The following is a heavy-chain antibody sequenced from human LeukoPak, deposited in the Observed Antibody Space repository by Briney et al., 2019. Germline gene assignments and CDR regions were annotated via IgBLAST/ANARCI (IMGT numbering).Heavy chain of an antibody. Sequence: SETLSLTCTVSGGSISSYYWSWIRQPPGKGLEWIGYIYYSGSTNYNPSLKSRVTISVDTSKNQFSLKLSSMTAADTAVYYCARERGSWPTGYYYYMDVWGKGTTVTVSS. CDR1: GGSISSYY. J-gene: IGHJ6*03. D-gene: IGHD6-13*01. CDR2: IYYSGST. V-gene: IGHV4-59*01. CDR3: ARERGSWPTGYYYYMDV.